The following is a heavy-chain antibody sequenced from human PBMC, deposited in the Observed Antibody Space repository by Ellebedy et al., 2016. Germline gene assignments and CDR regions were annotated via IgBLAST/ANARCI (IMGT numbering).Heavy chain of an antibody. CDR1: GFTFSSFS. J-gene: IGHJ4*02. D-gene: IGHD3-16*01. CDR2: ISSSSSTI. V-gene: IGHV3-48*01. CDR3: AREIALTPSGGDDY. Sequence: GGSLRLSCAASGFTFSSFSMNWVRQAPGKGLEWVSSISSSSSTIYYADSVKGRFTISRDNAKNSLYLQMNSLRAEDTAVYYCAREIALTPSGGDDYWGQGTLVTVSS.